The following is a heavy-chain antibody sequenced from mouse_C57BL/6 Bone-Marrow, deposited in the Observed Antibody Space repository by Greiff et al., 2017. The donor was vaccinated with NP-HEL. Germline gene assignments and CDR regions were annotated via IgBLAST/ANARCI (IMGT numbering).Heavy chain of an antibody. Sequence: EVQVVESGGGLVKPGGSLKLSCAASGFTFSDYGMHWVRQAPEKGLEWVAYISSGSSTIYYADTVKGRFTISRDNAKNTLFLQMTSLRSEDTAMYYCARPGDYYGSSYVGFAYWGQGTLVTVSA. J-gene: IGHJ3*01. D-gene: IGHD1-1*01. CDR3: ARPGDYYGSSYVGFAY. CDR2: ISSGSSTI. V-gene: IGHV5-17*01. CDR1: GFTFSDYG.